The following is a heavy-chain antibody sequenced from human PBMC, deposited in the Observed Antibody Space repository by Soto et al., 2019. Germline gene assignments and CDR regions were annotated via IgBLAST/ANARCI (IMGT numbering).Heavy chain of an antibody. J-gene: IGHJ2*01. CDR1: GGPFSSHT. CDR3: ARPDFGDYWYFDL. V-gene: IGHV1-69*08. Sequence: QDQLVQSGAEVQKPGSSVKVSCKAFGGPFSSHTFSWVRQAPGQGLEWMGRIIPALGTTTYAQKCQGRVTITADESVTTVYMELKILRAEETAVYYCARPDFGDYWYFDLWGRGTLVTVSS. D-gene: IGHD4-17*01. CDR2: IIPALGTT.